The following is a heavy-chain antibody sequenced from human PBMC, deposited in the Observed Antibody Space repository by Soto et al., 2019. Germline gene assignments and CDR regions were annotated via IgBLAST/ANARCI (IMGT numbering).Heavy chain of an antibody. D-gene: IGHD3-9*01. Sequence: SETLSLTCTVSGGSISSSSYYWGWIRQPPGKGLEWIGSIYYSGSTYYNPSLKSRVTISVDTSKNQFSLKLSSVTAADTAVYYCARQVRVLRYFDWPDAFDIWGQGTMVTVSS. CDR2: IYYSGST. CDR3: ARQVRVLRYFDWPDAFDI. CDR1: GGSISSSSYY. V-gene: IGHV4-39*01. J-gene: IGHJ3*02.